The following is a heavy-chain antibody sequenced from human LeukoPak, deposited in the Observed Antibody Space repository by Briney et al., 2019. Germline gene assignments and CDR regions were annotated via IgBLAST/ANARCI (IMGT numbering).Heavy chain of an antibody. CDR1: GGSFSGYY. Sequence: SETLSLTCAVYGGSFSGYYWSWIRQPPGKGLEWIGEIHHSGSTNYNPSLKSRVTISVDTSKNQFSLKLSSVTAADTAVYYCARKRRGIDLWGRGTLVTVSS. J-gene: IGHJ2*01. CDR3: ARKRRGIDL. CDR2: IHHSGST. V-gene: IGHV4-34*01.